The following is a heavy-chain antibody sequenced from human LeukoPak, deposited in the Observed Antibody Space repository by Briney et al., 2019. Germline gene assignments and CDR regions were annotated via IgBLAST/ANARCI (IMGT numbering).Heavy chain of an antibody. Sequence: SVKVSCKASGYTFTSYDINWVRQATGQGLEWMGWMNPKSGNTGCAQKFQGRVTMTRNTSISTAYMELSSLRSEDTAVYFCAVRIAAARLGNWFDPWGQGTLVTVSS. CDR3: AVRIAAARLGNWFDP. CDR1: GYTFTSYD. D-gene: IGHD6-13*01. CDR2: MNPKSGNT. V-gene: IGHV1-8*01. J-gene: IGHJ5*02.